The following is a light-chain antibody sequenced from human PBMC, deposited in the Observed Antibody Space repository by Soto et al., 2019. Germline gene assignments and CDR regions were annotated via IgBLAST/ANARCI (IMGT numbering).Light chain of an antibody. CDR2: GAS. CDR3: QQYNDWPPGT. J-gene: IGKJ1*01. V-gene: IGKV3D-15*01. CDR1: QSVNGN. Sequence: EIVMTQSPATLSVSPGERAALSCRASQSVNGNLAWYQQKPGLAPRLLIYGASTRATGIPARFSGSGSGTDFTLTISSLQSEDFAVYFCQQYNDWPPGTFGPGTKVEIK.